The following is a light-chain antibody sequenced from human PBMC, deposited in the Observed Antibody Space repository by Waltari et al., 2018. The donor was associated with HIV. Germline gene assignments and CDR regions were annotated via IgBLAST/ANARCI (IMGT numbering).Light chain of an antibody. V-gene: IGKV1-9*01. Sequence: DIQLTQSPSFLSASVGDRVTITCRASQNIYSHLAWYQQKPGRAPQVLICATSTLQSGVPSRFSGSGSGTEFALTITNLQPDDFATYYCQQVNGYPLTFGGGTKVEIK. CDR3: QQVNGYPLT. J-gene: IGKJ4*01. CDR1: QNIYSH. CDR2: ATS.